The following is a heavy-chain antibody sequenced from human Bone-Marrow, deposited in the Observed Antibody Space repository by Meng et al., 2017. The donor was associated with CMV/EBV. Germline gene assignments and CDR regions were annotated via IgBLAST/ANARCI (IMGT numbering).Heavy chain of an antibody. V-gene: IGHV3-53*01. CDR3: AREKWAGYCSSTSCPPPYYYYYGMDV. J-gene: IGHJ6*02. Sequence: GGSLRLSCAASGFTVSSNYMSWVRQAPGKGLEWVSIIYSGGSTYYADSVKGRFTISRDNSKNTLYLQMNSLRAEDTAVYYCAREKWAGYCSSTSCPPPYYYYYGMDVWGQGTTVTVSS. CDR2: IYSGGST. CDR1: GFTVSSNY. D-gene: IGHD2-2*01.